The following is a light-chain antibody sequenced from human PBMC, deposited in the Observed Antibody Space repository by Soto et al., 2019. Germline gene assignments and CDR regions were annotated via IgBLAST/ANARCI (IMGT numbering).Light chain of an antibody. CDR3: AASYDSLNGRV. CDR2: SNN. Sequence: QSVLTQPPSASGTPGQRVTISCSGSSSNIGSNTVNWYQQLPGTAPKLLIYSNNQRPSGVTDRFSGFKSGTSASLAIGGLQSEVESYYYRAASYDSLNGRVFGSGTKLNVL. J-gene: IGLJ1*01. V-gene: IGLV1-44*01. CDR1: SSNIGSNT.